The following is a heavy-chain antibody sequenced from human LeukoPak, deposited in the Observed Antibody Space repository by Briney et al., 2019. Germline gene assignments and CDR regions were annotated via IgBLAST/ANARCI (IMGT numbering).Heavy chain of an antibody. Sequence: SETLSLTCTVSGGSISSSSYYWGWIRQPPVKGLEWIGSIYYSGSTYYNPSLKSRVTISVDTSKNQFSLKLSSVTAADTAVYYCARARGDGSWAFFYYYYMDVWGKGTTVTVSS. CDR1: GGSISSSSYY. CDR3: ARARGDGSWAFFYYYYMDV. D-gene: IGHD6-13*01. V-gene: IGHV4-39*07. CDR2: IYYSGST. J-gene: IGHJ6*03.